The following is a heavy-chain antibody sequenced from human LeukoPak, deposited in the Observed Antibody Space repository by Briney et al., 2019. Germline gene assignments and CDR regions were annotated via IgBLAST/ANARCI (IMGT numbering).Heavy chain of an antibody. Sequence: ASVMVSCKASGYTFTGYYMHWVRQAPGQGLEWMGWINPNSGGTNYAQKFQGRVTMTRDTSISTAYMELSRLRSDDTAVYYCARAVAGTAPFDYWGQGTLVTVSS. CDR2: INPNSGGT. V-gene: IGHV1-2*02. CDR1: GYTFTGYY. CDR3: ARAVAGTAPFDY. D-gene: IGHD6-19*01. J-gene: IGHJ4*02.